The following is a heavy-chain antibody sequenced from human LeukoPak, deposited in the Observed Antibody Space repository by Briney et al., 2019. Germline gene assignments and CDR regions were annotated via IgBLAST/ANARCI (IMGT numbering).Heavy chain of an antibody. J-gene: IGHJ4*02. Sequence: KTSETLSLTCTVSGGSTSGSHWSWIRQPPGKGLEWIGHVYYTGSTNYNPSLRSRVTMSVDTSKDQFSLKMSSVTAADTAVYYCAAEAYDSSGYYYRSVDYWGQGTLVTVSS. CDR1: GGSTSGSH. CDR2: VYYTGST. V-gene: IGHV4-59*01. D-gene: IGHD3-22*01. CDR3: AAEAYDSSGYYYRSVDY.